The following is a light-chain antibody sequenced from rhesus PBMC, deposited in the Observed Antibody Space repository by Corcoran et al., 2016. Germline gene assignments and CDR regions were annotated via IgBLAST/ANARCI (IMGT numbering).Light chain of an antibody. CDR2: AES. CDR3: LQYNSKPDS. CDR1: QGISNY. V-gene: IGKV1-36*01. J-gene: IGKJ2*01. Sequence: DIQMTQSPSSLSASVGDRVTITCRASQGISNYLSWYQQKQGKAPKRMIYAESRLESGVPSRFSGSGSGTEFTLPISSLPPEDFAAYYCLQYNSKPDSFGQGTKVEIK.